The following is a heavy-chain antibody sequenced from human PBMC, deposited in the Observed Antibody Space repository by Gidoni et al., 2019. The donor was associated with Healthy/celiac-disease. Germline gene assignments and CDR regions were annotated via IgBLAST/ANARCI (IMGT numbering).Heavy chain of an antibody. CDR3: ARGALQSLATSTFDY. J-gene: IGHJ4*02. D-gene: IGHD1-26*01. CDR1: GFTFSSYS. Sequence: EVQLVESGGGLVKPGGSLRLSCAASGFTFSSYSMNWVRQAPGKGLEWVSSISSSSSYIYYADSVKGRFTISRDNAKNSLYLQMNSLRAEDTAVYYCARGALQSLATSTFDYWGQGTLVTVSS. CDR2: ISSSSSYI. V-gene: IGHV3-21*01.